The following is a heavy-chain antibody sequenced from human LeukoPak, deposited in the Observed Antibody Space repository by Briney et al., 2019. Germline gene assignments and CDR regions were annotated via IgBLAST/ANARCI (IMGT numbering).Heavy chain of an antibody. CDR1: GFTFHNYD. Sequence: PGGSLRLSCATSGFTFHNYDMHWVRQAPGKGLEWVAFIQFDGSNKYYADSVKGRFTISRDNAKNSLYLQMNSLRAEDTAVYYCALDSGSGSYSNWFDPWSQGTLVTVSS. D-gene: IGHD3-10*01. J-gene: IGHJ5*02. V-gene: IGHV3-30*02. CDR2: IQFDGSNK. CDR3: ALDSGSGSYSNWFDP.